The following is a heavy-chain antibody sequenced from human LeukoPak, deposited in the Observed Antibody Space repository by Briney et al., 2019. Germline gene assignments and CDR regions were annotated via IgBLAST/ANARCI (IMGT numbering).Heavy chain of an antibody. D-gene: IGHD2-21*02. V-gene: IGHV1-69*13. CDR1: GGTFSSYT. J-gene: IGHJ4*02. CDR2: IIPIFGTP. CDR3: AGAYMTATRHFDS. Sequence: ASVKVSCKTSGGTFSSYTISWVRQAPGRGLEWMGGIIPIFGTPHYAQKFQDRVTITADASTSTAYMELSSLRSEDTAVYYCAGAYMTATRHFDSWGQGTLVTVSS.